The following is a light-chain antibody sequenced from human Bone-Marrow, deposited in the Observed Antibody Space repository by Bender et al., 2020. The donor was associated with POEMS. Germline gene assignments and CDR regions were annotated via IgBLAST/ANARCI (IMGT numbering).Light chain of an antibody. CDR1: SSNIGAHA. CDR2: SSH. CDR3: AVWDDSLNGWV. Sequence: QSVLTQPPSASGTPGQRVTISCSGGSSNIGAHAVNWYQHLPVTTPKLLIYSSHRRPSEVPDRCSGSRSGTSASLAISGLQSEDEADYYCAVWDDSLNGWVFGGGTKLTVL. V-gene: IGLV1-44*01. J-gene: IGLJ3*02.